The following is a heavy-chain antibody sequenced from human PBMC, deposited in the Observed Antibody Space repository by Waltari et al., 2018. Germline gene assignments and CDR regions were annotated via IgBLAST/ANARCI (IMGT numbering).Heavy chain of an antibody. CDR2: MKSGGDTT. Sequence: QVQLVHSGAELKKPGASVKLSCKASGYTFTSYYIQWVRQAPGQGLEWMGVMKSGGDTTIYAQKFQGRVTMTRDTSTSTVYMELSSLRSEDTAVYYCARLGITMTPDYWGQGTLVTVSS. V-gene: IGHV1-46*01. CDR3: ARLGITMTPDY. J-gene: IGHJ4*02. CDR1: GYTFTSYY.